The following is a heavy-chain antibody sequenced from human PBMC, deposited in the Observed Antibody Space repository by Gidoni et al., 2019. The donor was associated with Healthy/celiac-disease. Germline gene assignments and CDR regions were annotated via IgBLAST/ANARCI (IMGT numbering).Heavy chain of an antibody. CDR1: GGSFSGYY. Sequence: QVQLQQWGAGLLKPSETLSLTCAVYGGSFSGYYWSWIRQPPGKGLEWIGEINHSGSTNYNPSLKSRVTISVDTSKNQFSLKLSSVTAADTAVYYCARGGGKYYYYGMDVWGQGTTVTV. V-gene: IGHV4-34*01. J-gene: IGHJ6*02. CDR3: ARGGGKYYYYGMDV. CDR2: INHSGST.